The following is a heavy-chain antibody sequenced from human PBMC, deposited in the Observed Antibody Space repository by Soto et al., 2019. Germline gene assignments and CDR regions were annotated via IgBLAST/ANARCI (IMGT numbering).Heavy chain of an antibody. V-gene: IGHV4-59*01. CDR2: VSYSGST. CDR1: GDSMRGYY. D-gene: IGHD4-17*01. Sequence: QVQLQESGPGLVDPSETLSLTCTVSGDSMRGYYWSWIRQPPGKGLEWIGYVSYSGSTNYNPSLKSRVILLIDTSKNQFSLRMTYVTAADTAVYYCARWADGRRTVTRITAFDMWGQGAMVTVSS. J-gene: IGHJ3*02. CDR3: ARWADGRRTVTRITAFDM.